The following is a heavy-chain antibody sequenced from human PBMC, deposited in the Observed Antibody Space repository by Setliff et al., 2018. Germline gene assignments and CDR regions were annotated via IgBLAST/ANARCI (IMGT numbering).Heavy chain of an antibody. D-gene: IGHD6-19*01. CDR3: ARQAVAGSDAFDI. Sequence: GESLKISCKGSGYSFTSYWIGWVRQMPGKGLEWMGIIYPGDSDTRYSPSFQGQVTISADKSISTAYLQWSSLKASDTAMCYCARQAVAGSDAFDIWGQGTMVTVSS. CDR1: GYSFTSYW. CDR2: IYPGDSDT. V-gene: IGHV5-51*01. J-gene: IGHJ3*02.